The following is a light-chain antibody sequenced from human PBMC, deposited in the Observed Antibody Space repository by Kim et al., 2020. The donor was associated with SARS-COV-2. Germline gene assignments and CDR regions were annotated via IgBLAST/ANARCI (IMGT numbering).Light chain of an antibody. CDR3: QAWDSSTWV. V-gene: IGLV3-1*01. Sequence: ATLRPRASIPCCGGKVGGKLTCWYPQKPSRPPVLVIYQDRKRTSGIPERFSGSKYGNTARLTVGGTQGMGEADYYCQAWDSSTWVLGGGPQLTVL. CDR2: QDR. CDR1: KVGGKL. J-gene: IGLJ3*02.